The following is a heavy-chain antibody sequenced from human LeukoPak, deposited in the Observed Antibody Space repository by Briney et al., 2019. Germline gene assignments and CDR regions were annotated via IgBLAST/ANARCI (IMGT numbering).Heavy chain of an antibody. Sequence: GGSLRLSCAASGFTFRSYAMSWVRQAPGKGLEGVSAISGSGGSTYYADSVKGRFTISRDNSKNTLYLQMNSLRAEDTAVYYCAKVPGSFKKYFDYWGQGTLVTVSS. CDR3: AKVPGSFKKYFDY. CDR2: ISGSGGST. J-gene: IGHJ4*02. D-gene: IGHD1-26*01. V-gene: IGHV3-23*01. CDR1: GFTFRSYA.